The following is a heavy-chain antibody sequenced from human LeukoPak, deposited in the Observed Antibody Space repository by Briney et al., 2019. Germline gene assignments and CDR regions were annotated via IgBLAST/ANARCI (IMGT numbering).Heavy chain of an antibody. CDR3: ARGPGWTIAARPFDN. V-gene: IGHV4-34*01. J-gene: IGHJ4*02. CDR1: GGSFSGYY. Sequence: KSSETLSLTCAVYGGSFSGYYWNWIRQPPGKGLEWIGEITRSGSTNYNPSLKSRVTISVDTSKSWFSLRLTSVTAADTAVYYCARGPGWTIAARPFDNWGQGTLVTVSS. CDR2: ITRSGST. D-gene: IGHD6-6*01.